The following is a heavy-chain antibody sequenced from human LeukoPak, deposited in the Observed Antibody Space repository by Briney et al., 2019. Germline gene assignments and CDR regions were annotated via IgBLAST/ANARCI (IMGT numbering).Heavy chain of an antibody. V-gene: IGHV3-7*03. CDR1: GFTFSSYW. CDR3: AKDIKYYYDSSGSCLDY. J-gene: IGHJ4*02. Sequence: GGSLRLSCAASGFTFSSYWMSWVRQAPGKGLEWVANIKQDGSEKYYVDSVKGRFTISRDNAKNSLYLQMNSLRAEDTALYYCAKDIKYYYDSSGSCLDYWGQGTLVTVSS. CDR2: IKQDGSEK. D-gene: IGHD3-22*01.